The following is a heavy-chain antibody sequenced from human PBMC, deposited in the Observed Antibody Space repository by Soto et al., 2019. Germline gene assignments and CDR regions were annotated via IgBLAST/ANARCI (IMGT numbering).Heavy chain of an antibody. CDR2: IYYSGST. Sequence: SETLSLTCTVSGGSISSGGYYWSWIRQHPGKGLEWIGYIYYSGSTYYNPSLKRRVTISVDTSKNQFSLKLSSVTAADTAVYYCARGYCSGGSCYYHDAFDIWGQGTMVTVSS. D-gene: IGHD2-15*01. CDR3: ARGYCSGGSCYYHDAFDI. CDR1: GGSISSGGYY. V-gene: IGHV4-31*03. J-gene: IGHJ3*02.